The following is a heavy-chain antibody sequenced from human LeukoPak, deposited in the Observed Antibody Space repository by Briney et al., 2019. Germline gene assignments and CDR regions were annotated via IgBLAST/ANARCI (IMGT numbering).Heavy chain of an antibody. J-gene: IGHJ4*02. Sequence: AXVKVSCKASGGTFSSYAISWVRQAPGQGLEWMGRIIPIFGTANYAQKFQGRVTITTDESTSTAYMELSSLRSEDTAVYYCAHGYYDSSGYSTWGQGTLVTVSS. CDR2: IIPIFGTA. CDR1: GGTFSSYA. V-gene: IGHV1-69*05. D-gene: IGHD3-22*01. CDR3: AHGYYDSSGYST.